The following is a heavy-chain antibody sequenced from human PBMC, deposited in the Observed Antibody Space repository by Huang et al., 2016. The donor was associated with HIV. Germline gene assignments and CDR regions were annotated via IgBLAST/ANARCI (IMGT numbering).Heavy chain of an antibody. CDR2: IVVTGSAS. V-gene: IGHV3-23*01. Sequence: EAQLLESGGGVVQPGGSLRLSCVASGFTFSNYAMSWVRQSPGRCLVLVSAIVVTGSASYDADSVNDRFTVSRDTSRNLLSLQMDRLRAEDTAVYYCAKGDLWRPFDFWGQRVQVTVSS. D-gene: IGHD2-21*01. CDR1: GFTFSNYA. CDR3: AKGDLWRPFDF. J-gene: IGHJ4*02.